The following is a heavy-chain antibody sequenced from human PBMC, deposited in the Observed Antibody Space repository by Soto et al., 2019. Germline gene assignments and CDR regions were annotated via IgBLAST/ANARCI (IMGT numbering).Heavy chain of an antibody. CDR2: ISSSSSYI. J-gene: IGHJ3*02. D-gene: IGHD3-10*01. V-gene: IGHV3-21*01. Sequence: EVQLVESGGGLVKPGGSLRLFCAASGFTFSSYSMNWVRQAPGKGLEWVSLISSSSSYIYYADSVKGRFTISRDNAKNPLYLQMNSLRAEDTALYYCATARGGDLKAFEIWGQWTMVTVSS. CDR3: ATARGGDLKAFEI. CDR1: GFTFSSYS.